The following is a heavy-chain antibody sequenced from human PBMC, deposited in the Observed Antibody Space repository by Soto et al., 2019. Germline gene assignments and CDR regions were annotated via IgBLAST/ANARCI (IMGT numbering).Heavy chain of an antibody. CDR2: IYYSGTT. Sequence: QLQLQESGPGLVKPSETLSLTCTVSSASISSSSYTWGWIRQPPGKGLEWICSIYYSGTTYYNPSLNSRVNVSVDTSKNQFSLKVTSVTAADTAVYYCARLHGYCISSSCHGHYAMDVWGQGTTVTVSS. J-gene: IGHJ6*02. CDR3: ARLHGYCISSSCHGHYAMDV. V-gene: IGHV4-39*01. CDR1: SASISSSSYT. D-gene: IGHD2-2*01.